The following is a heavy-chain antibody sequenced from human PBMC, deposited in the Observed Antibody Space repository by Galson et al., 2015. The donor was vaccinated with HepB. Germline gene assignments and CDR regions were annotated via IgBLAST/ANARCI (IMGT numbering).Heavy chain of an antibody. D-gene: IGHD2-21*02. V-gene: IGHV1-24*01. CDR2: FDPGDGET. CDR3: ATLWVDCGGDCYLAY. Sequence: SVKVSCKVSGYTLTELSMHWGRQAPGKGLEWMGGFDPGDGETIYAQKFQGRVTMTEDTSTDTAYMELSSLRSEDTAVYYCATLWVDCGGDCYLAYWGQGTLVTVSS. CDR1: GYTLTELS. J-gene: IGHJ4*02.